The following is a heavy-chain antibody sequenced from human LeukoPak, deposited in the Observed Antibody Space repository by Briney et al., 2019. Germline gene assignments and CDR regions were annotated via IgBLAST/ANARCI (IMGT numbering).Heavy chain of an antibody. J-gene: IGHJ3*02. D-gene: IGHD3-10*01. CDR1: GFTFSNYA. CDR3: ARWIATMVWAFDI. V-gene: IGHV3-30-3*01. CDR2: ISYDGSNK. Sequence: PGGSLRLSCAASGFTFSNYAMHWVRQAPGKGLEWVAVISYDGSNKYYADSVKGRFTISRDNSKNTLYLQMNSLRAEDTAVYYCARWIATMVWAFDIWGQGTMVTVSS.